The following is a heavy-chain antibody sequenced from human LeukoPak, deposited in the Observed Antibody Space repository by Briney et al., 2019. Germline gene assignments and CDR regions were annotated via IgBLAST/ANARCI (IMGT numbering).Heavy chain of an antibody. V-gene: IGHV3-48*04. J-gene: IGHJ4*02. D-gene: IGHD3-22*01. Sequence: GGSLRLSCAASGFTFSTYNMNWVRQAPGKGLEWLAYITSNLNTIYYADSVKGRFTISRDNAKNSLYQQMNSLRAEDTAVYYCVLGGYDSPYLGFDYWGQGTLVTVSS. CDR1: GFTFSTYN. CDR2: ITSNLNTI. CDR3: VLGGYDSPYLGFDY.